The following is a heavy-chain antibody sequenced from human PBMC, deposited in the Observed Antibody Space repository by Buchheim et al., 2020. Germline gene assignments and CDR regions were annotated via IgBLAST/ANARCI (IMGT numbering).Heavy chain of an antibody. J-gene: IGHJ5*02. D-gene: IGHD3-22*01. Sequence: QLQLQESGPGLVKPSETLSLTCTVSGGSISSSSYYWGWIRQPPGKGLEWIGSIYYSGSTYYNPSLKSRVTISVDTSKNQFSLKLSSVTAADTAVYYCARLLPVKKSYYYDSSGLGWFDPWGQGTL. V-gene: IGHV4-39*01. CDR3: ARLLPVKKSYYYDSSGLGWFDP. CDR1: GGSISSSSYY. CDR2: IYYSGST.